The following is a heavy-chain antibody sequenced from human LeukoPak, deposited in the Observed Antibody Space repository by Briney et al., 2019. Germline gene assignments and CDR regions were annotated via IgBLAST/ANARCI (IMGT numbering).Heavy chain of an antibody. Sequence: GGSLRLSCVASGFTFSDYGIQWVRQAPGKGLEWVAVVAKDGGHKVYSDSVKGRLSISRDNSKNTAFLQMDSLRTEDAAVYFCARDHSHSNWFFDLWGPGTPVTVSS. J-gene: IGHJ2*01. CDR2: VAKDGGHK. V-gene: IGHV3-30*03. D-gene: IGHD4-11*01. CDR3: ARDHSHSNWFFDL. CDR1: GFTFSDYG.